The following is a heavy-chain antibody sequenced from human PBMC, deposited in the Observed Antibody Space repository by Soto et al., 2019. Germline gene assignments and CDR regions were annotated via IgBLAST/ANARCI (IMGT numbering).Heavy chain of an antibody. CDR3: ARSVVP. CDR2: IYIGST. V-gene: IGHV4-31*03. CDR1: GGSISSGGYY. J-gene: IGHJ5*02. Sequence: SQTLSLTCTVSGGSISSGGYYWNWIRQHPGKGLEWIGYIYIGSTYYNPSLKSRVTISLDTSKNQFSLKLSSVTAADTAVYYCARSVVPWGQGTLVTVS. D-gene: IGHD2-15*01.